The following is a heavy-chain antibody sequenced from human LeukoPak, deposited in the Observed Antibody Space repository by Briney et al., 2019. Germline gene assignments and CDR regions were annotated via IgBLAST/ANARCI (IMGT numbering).Heavy chain of an antibody. J-gene: IGHJ4*02. V-gene: IGHV1-69*05. D-gene: IGHD2-2*01. CDR2: IIPIFGTA. Sequence: SVKVSCKASGGTFSSYAISWVRQAPGQGLEWMGGIIPIFGTANYAQKFQGRVTITTDESTSTAYMELSSLRSEDTAVYYCARYSLGYCSSTSCYAGFDYWGQGTLVTVSS. CDR3: ARYSLGYCSSTSCYAGFDY. CDR1: GGTFSSYA.